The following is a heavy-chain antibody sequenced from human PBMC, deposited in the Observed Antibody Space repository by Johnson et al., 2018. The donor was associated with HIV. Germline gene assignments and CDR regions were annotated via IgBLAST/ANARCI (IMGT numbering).Heavy chain of an antibody. J-gene: IGHJ3*02. D-gene: IGHD1-26*01. CDR2: IRYDGSNK. V-gene: IGHV3-30*02. CDR1: GFTFSSYG. Sequence: QVQLVESGGGVVQPGGSLRLSCAASGFTFSSYGMHWVRQAPGKGLEWVTFIRYDGSNKYYADSVKGRFTISRDNSKNTLYLQMNSLSAEDPAVYYCAKDTVSGSYYDAFDIWGQGTMVTVSS. CDR3: AKDTVSGSYYDAFDI.